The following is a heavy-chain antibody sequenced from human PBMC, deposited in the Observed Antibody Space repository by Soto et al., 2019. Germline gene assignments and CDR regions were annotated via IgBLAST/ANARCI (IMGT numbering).Heavy chain of an antibody. J-gene: IGHJ5*02. Sequence: QVQLVQSGAEVKKPGSSVKVSCKASADTFNSYSLSWLRQAPGQRLEWMGGITPVFGTADYAQSFEDRLTITADGSTSTVLMELRSLRSDDTAVYYCARSLDGTTVTNWFDPWGQGALVTVSS. CDR3: ARSLDGTTVTNWFDP. CDR2: ITPVFGTA. V-gene: IGHV1-69*01. CDR1: ADTFNSYS. D-gene: IGHD4-17*01.